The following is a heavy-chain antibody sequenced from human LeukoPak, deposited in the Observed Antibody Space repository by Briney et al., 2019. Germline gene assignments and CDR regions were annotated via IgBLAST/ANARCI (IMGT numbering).Heavy chain of an antibody. CDR3: ARGGNAFDI. CDR2: IYYSGST. Sequence: NPSETLCLTCTVSGGSISSYYWSWIRQPPGKGLEWIGYIYYSGSTNYNPSLKSRVTISVDTSKNQFSLKLSSVTAADTAVYYCARGGNAFDIWGQGTMVTVSS. V-gene: IGHV4-59*01. CDR1: GGSISSYY. D-gene: IGHD1-26*01. J-gene: IGHJ3*02.